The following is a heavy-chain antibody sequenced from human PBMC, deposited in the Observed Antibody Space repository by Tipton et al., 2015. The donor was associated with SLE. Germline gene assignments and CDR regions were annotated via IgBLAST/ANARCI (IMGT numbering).Heavy chain of an antibody. CDR2: IYYSGIT. J-gene: IGHJ6*03. Sequence: TLSLTCTVSGGSFSSYYWSWIRQPPGKGLEWIGYIYYSGITNYNPSLKSRVTISVDTSKNQFSLKLSSVTAADTAVYYCARRAGSLYYYMDVWGKGTTVTVSS. V-gene: IGHV4-59*08. CDR1: GGSFSSYY. D-gene: IGHD1-26*01. CDR3: ARRAGSLYYYMDV.